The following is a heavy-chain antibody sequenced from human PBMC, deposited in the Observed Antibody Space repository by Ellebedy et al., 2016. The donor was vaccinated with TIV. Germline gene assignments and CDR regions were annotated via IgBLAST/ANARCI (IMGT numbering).Heavy chain of an antibody. CDR2: ISVDGSKR. D-gene: IGHD5-24*01. CDR1: GVTFSNYG. J-gene: IGHJ4*02. V-gene: IGHV3-30*18. Sequence: PGGSLRLSCAASGVTFSNYGMHWVRQTPGKGLEWVAFISVDGSKRHYGDSVKGRITISRDNSRNTLYLQMNGLRPEDTAVYYCAKDHGDEYNLTPFDNWGQGTLVTVSS. CDR3: AKDHGDEYNLTPFDN.